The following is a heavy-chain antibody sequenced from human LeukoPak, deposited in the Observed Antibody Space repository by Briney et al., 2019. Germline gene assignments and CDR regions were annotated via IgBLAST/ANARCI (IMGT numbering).Heavy chain of an antibody. D-gene: IGHD2-15*01. CDR3: ARSVAAAFTGFDP. CDR2: IIPIFGTA. Sequence: SVKVSCKASGGTFSSCAISWVRQAAGQGLEWMGGIIPIFGTANYAQKFQGRVTITTDESTSTAYMELSSLRSEDTAVYFCARSVAAAFTGFDPWGQGTLVTVSS. CDR1: GGTFSSCA. V-gene: IGHV1-69*05. J-gene: IGHJ5*02.